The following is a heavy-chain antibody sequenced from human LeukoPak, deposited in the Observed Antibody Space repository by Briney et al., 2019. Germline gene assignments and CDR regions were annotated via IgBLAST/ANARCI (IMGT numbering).Heavy chain of an antibody. J-gene: IGHJ3*02. CDR1: GGSISSYY. CDR2: IYSSGST. Sequence: SETLSLTCTVSGGSISSYYWSWIRQPAGKGLEWIGRIYSSGSTNYNPSLKSRVTMSVETSKNQFSLRLSSVTAADTAVYYCARGGSSSSGNSFDIWGQGTMVTVSP. V-gene: IGHV4-4*07. CDR3: ARGGSSSSGNSFDI. D-gene: IGHD6-6*01.